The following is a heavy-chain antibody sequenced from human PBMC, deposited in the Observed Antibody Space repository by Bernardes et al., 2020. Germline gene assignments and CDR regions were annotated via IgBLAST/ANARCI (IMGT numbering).Heavy chain of an antibody. CDR3: ARALGGSSWPFDY. CDR2: INHSGST. Sequence: SETLSLTCAVYGGSFSGYYWSWIRQPPGKGLEWIGEINHSGSTNYNPSLKSRVTISVDTSKNQFSLKLSSVTAADTAVYYCARALGGSSWPFDYWGQGTLVTVSS. V-gene: IGHV4-34*01. CDR1: GGSFSGYY. J-gene: IGHJ4*02. D-gene: IGHD6-13*01.